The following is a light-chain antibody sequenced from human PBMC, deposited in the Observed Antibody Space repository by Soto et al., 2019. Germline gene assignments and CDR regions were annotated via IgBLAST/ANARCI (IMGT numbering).Light chain of an antibody. CDR3: PLYKDSVGT. Sequence: DIQMTQSPSTLSASVGDRVTITCRASQTVERWLAWYQQKPGKAPNLVISDVSSLERGVPSRFSVSRSGTEFTLTISGLQPDDFATYYCPLYKDSVGTLSQGTKVDIK. CDR1: QTVERW. V-gene: IGKV1-5*01. CDR2: DVS. J-gene: IGKJ1*01.